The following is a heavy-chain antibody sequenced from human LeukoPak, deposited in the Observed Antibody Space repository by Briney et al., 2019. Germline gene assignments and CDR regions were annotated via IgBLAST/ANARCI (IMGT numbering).Heavy chain of an antibody. D-gene: IGHD2-15*01. CDR1: GFTFSSYW. J-gene: IGHJ6*02. V-gene: IGHV3-7*01. CDR2: IKQDGSEK. CDR3: AGDSVVVVAVGWYGMDV. Sequence: GGSLRLSCAASGFTFSSYWMSWVHQAPGKGLEWVANIKQDGSEKYYVDSVKGRFTISRDNAKNSLYLQMNSLRAEDTAVYYCAGDSVVVVAVGWYGMDVWGQGTTVTVSS.